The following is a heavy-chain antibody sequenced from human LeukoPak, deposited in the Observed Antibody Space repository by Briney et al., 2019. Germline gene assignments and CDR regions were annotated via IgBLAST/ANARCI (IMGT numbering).Heavy chain of an antibody. CDR2: IYYSGST. CDR3: ARLVHPGSSSSWYGSPKYYFDY. J-gene: IGHJ4*02. Sequence: PSETLSLTCTVSGGSISSSSYYWGWIRQPPGKGLEWIGSIYYSGSTYYNPSLKSRVTISVDTSKNQFSLKLSSVTAADTAVYYCARLVHPGSSSSWYGSPKYYFDYWGQGTLVTVSS. D-gene: IGHD6-13*01. CDR1: GGSISSSSYY. V-gene: IGHV4-39*07.